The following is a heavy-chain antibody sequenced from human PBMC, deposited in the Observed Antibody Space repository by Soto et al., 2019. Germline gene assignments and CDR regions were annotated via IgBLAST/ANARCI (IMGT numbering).Heavy chain of an antibody. Sequence: PVGSLRLSCAASGFTFGSYAMTWVRQAPGEGLEWVSTITGSGGSTYYADSVRGRFTISRDNSKSTLYLQMNSLRADDTAVYYCANWVEGTMVYFDYWGLGTLVTVSS. CDR3: ANWVEGTMVYFDY. CDR1: GFTFGSYA. D-gene: IGHD2-8*01. J-gene: IGHJ4*02. V-gene: IGHV3-23*01. CDR2: ITGSGGST.